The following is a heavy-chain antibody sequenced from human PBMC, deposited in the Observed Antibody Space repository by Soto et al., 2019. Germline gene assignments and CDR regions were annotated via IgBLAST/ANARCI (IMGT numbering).Heavy chain of an antibody. CDR3: VRGTDHNTPFYMDV. Sequence: EVQLVESGGGLVQPGGSLRLSCAASGFTFTDHYMDWVRQAPGKGLEWIGRIRIKPRGYTTEYAASVTGRFTISRDDSQKSVYLQMNSLKTEDTAMYFCVRGTDHNTPFYMDVWGNGMMVTVSS. CDR1: GFTFTDHY. CDR2: IRIKPRGYTT. J-gene: IGHJ6*03. V-gene: IGHV3-72*01. D-gene: IGHD1-1*01.